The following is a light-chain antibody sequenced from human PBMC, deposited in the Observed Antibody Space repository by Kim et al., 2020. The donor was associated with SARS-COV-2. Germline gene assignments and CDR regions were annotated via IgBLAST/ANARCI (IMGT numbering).Light chain of an antibody. CDR3: QQYRSYPWT. CDR1: RSVAGL. CDR2: EAS. V-gene: IGKV1-5*03. Sequence: ASVGDRVTIHCRASRSVAGLLAWYQQKPGQAPKLLIYEASTLKSGVPSRFTGSGSGTEFTLIISSLQPDDFATYYCQQYRSYPWTFGQGTKVDIK. J-gene: IGKJ1*01.